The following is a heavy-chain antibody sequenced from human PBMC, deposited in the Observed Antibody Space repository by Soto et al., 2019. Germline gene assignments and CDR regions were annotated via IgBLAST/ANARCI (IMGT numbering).Heavy chain of an antibody. J-gene: IGHJ4*02. CDR2: IYYSGST. Sequence: QVQLQESGPGLVKPSQTLSLTCTVSGGSISSGGYYWSWIRQHPGKGLEWIGYIYYSGSTYYNPSLKSRVTISVETSKTQFSLKLSSVTAADTAVYYCARQKMTTVTIDYWGQGTLVTVSS. CDR3: ARQKMTTVTIDY. D-gene: IGHD4-17*01. CDR1: GGSISSGGYY. V-gene: IGHV4-31*03.